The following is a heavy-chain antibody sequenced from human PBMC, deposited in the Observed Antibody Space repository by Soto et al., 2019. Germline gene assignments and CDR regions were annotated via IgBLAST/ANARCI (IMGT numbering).Heavy chain of an antibody. Sequence: VASVKVSCKASGGTFSSYAISWVRQAPGQGLEWMGGIIPIFGTANYAQKFQGRVTITADKSTSTAYMELSSLRSEDTAVYYCARKRWRGYYTVGYRYYYGMDVWGQGTTVTVSS. CDR3: ARKRWRGYYTVGYRYYYGMDV. V-gene: IGHV1-69*06. CDR2: IIPIFGTA. J-gene: IGHJ6*02. D-gene: IGHD3-3*01. CDR1: GGTFSSYA.